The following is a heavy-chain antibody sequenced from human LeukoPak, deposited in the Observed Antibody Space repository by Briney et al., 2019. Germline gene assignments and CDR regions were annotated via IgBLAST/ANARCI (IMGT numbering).Heavy chain of an antibody. CDR3: AREGSSPVHDAFDI. V-gene: IGHV4-4*02. J-gene: IGHJ3*02. CDR2: IYHGGST. D-gene: IGHD2-2*01. Sequence: PSETLSLTCAVSGVSISSSNWWGWVRQPPGQGLEWIGEIYHGGSTNYNPSLKSRVTISVDKSKNQFSLKLSSVTAADTAVYYCAREGSSPVHDAFDIWGQGTMVTVSS. CDR1: GVSISSSNW.